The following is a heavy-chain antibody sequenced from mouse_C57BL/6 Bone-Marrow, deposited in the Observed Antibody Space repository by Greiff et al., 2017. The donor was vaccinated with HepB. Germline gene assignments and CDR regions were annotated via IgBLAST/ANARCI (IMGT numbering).Heavy chain of an antibody. J-gene: IGHJ3*01. D-gene: IGHD3-2*02. CDR3: ARKSSGYAWFAY. CDR2: IYPRSGNT. V-gene: IGHV1-81*01. CDR1: GYTFTSYG. Sequence: VQLQESGAELARPGASVKLSCKASGYTFTSYGISWVKQRTGQGLEWIGEIYPRSGNTYYNEKFKGKATLTADKSSSTAYMELRSLTSEDSAVYFCARKSSGYAWFAYWGQGTLVTVSA.